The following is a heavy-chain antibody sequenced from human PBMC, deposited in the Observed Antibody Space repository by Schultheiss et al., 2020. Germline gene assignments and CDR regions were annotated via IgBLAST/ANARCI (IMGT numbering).Heavy chain of an antibody. J-gene: IGHJ6*02. V-gene: IGHV3-30-3*02. CDR3: AKTPIVSSSFDYYYYGMDV. CDR2: ISYDGSNK. Sequence: GGSLRLSCAASGFTFSSYAMHWVRQAPGKGLEWVAVISYDGSNKYYADSVKGRFTISRDNSKNTLYLQMNSLRAEDTAVYYCAKTPIVSSSFDYYYYGMDVWGQGTTVTVSS. D-gene: IGHD6-6*01. CDR1: GFTFSSYA.